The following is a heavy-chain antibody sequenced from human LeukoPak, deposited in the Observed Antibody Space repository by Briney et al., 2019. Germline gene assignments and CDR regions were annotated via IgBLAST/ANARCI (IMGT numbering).Heavy chain of an antibody. D-gene: IGHD5-12*01. Sequence: GRSLRLYCAASGFTFSSFALHWVRQAPGKGLDWVAVISYDGSNKYYADSLKGRFTISRDNSKDTLYLQMNSLRPEDTAVYYCAKIVDIWGQGTLVTVSS. J-gene: IGHJ4*02. V-gene: IGHV3-30-3*02. CDR3: AKIVDI. CDR1: GFTFSSFA. CDR2: ISYDGSNK.